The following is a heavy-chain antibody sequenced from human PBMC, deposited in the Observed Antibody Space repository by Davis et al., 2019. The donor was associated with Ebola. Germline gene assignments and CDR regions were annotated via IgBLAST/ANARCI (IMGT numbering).Heavy chain of an antibody. CDR2: IIPIFGTA. CDR1: GYTFTNYY. Sequence: SVKVSCKAFGYTFTNYYVHWVRQAPGQGLEWMGEIIPIFGTANYAQKFQGRVTITADESTSTAYMELSSLRSEDTAVYYCARGPIYGGYLDYWGQGTLVTVSS. CDR3: ARGPIYGGYLDY. V-gene: IGHV1-69*13. J-gene: IGHJ4*02. D-gene: IGHD4-23*01.